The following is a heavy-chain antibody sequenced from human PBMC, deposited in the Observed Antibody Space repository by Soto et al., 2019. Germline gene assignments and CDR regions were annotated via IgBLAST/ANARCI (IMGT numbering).Heavy chain of an antibody. D-gene: IGHD3-10*01. CDR3: ARDQLGYYGSGSQIAFDI. CDR2: ISAYNGNT. Sequence: QVQLVQSGAEVKKPGASVKVSCKASGYTFTSYGISWVRQAPGQGLEWMGWISAYNGNTNYAQKLQGRVTMTTDTSTSIAYMELRSLRSDDTAVYYCARDQLGYYGSGSQIAFDIWGQGTMVTVSS. V-gene: IGHV1-18*01. J-gene: IGHJ3*02. CDR1: GYTFTSYG.